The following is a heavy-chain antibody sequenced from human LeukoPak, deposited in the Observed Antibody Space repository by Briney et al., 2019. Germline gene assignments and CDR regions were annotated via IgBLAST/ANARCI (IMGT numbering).Heavy chain of an antibody. Sequence: GGSLRLSCAASGFTFSSYSMNWVRQAPGKGLEWASAISGSGGSTYYADSVKGRFTISRDNSKNTLYLQMNSLRAEDTAVYYCAKVSRRITIFGVASSMDVWGQGTTVTVSS. CDR3: AKVSRRITIFGVASSMDV. V-gene: IGHV3-23*01. CDR1: GFTFSSYS. J-gene: IGHJ6*02. CDR2: ISGSGGST. D-gene: IGHD3-3*01.